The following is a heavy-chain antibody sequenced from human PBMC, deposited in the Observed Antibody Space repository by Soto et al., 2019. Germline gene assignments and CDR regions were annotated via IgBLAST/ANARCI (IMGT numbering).Heavy chain of an antibody. CDR3: ARGESGAYLQY. CDR2: MSYDGSNK. D-gene: IGHD2-15*01. J-gene: IGHJ1*01. Sequence: QVQLEESGGGVVQPGRSLRLSCAASGFTLSTYAMHWVRQAPGKGLEWVAVMSYDGSNKYYADSVKGRFTISRDNSKNTLFLQMSSLRPEDTGVYYCARGESGAYLQYWGQGTLVTVSS. CDR1: GFTLSTYA. V-gene: IGHV3-30*03.